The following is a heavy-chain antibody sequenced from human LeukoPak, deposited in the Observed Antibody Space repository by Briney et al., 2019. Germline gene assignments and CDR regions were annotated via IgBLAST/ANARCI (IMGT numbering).Heavy chain of an antibody. Sequence: GGSLRLSCAASGFSFSVYAMNWVRQAPGKGLEWVSSFGGSGGGPWHAASVKGRFSISRDNSKNTLYLQMSSLSGEDTALYYCAKARGATVNGPADYWGQGILVTVSS. CDR3: AKARGATVNGPADY. CDR2: FGGSGGGP. D-gene: IGHD2-8*01. V-gene: IGHV3-23*01. J-gene: IGHJ4*02. CDR1: GFSFSVYA.